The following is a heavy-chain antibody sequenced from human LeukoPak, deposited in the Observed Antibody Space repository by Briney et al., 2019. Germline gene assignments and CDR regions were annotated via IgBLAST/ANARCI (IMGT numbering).Heavy chain of an antibody. CDR1: GYTFTSYN. V-gene: IGHV1-8*01. D-gene: IGHD4-17*01. Sequence: ASVKVSCKASGYTFTSYNINWVRQATGQGLEWMGWMNPNSGNTGYAQKFQGRVTMTRNTSISTAYMELSSLRSEDTAVYYCARGPGDDDAFDIWGQGTMVTVSS. CDR2: MNPNSGNT. J-gene: IGHJ3*02. CDR3: ARGPGDDDAFDI.